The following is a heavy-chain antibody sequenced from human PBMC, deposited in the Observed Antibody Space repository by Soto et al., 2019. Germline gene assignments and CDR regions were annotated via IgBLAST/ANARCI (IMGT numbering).Heavy chain of an antibody. CDR2: IIPIFGTA. CDR1: VGTFSSYA. J-gene: IGHJ4*02. CDR3: LLRQQLVPVVHFDF. D-gene: IGHD6-13*01. V-gene: IGHV1-69*13. Sequence: SVKVSWKASVGTFSSYAISWVRQAPAQGLEWMGGIIPIFGTANYAQEFQGRVTITADESTSTAYMELSSLRSEDTAVYYCLLRQQLVPVVHFDFCAQGTLVTVSS.